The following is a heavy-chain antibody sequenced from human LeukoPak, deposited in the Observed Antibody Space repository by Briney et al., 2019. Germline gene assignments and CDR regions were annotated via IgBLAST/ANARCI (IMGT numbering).Heavy chain of an antibody. CDR2: MTSRDGTT. Sequence: GGSLRLSCAASGFTFNIEAMSWVRQTPGKGQEWVSSMTSRDGTTYYTDSVKGRFTISRDNSENTLYLQMNSLRAEDTAIYYCVRDRPNYYDSSGHYYRRDGDYWGQGTLVTVSS. D-gene: IGHD3-22*01. V-gene: IGHV3-23*01. CDR1: GFTFNIEA. J-gene: IGHJ4*01. CDR3: VRDRPNYYDSSGHYYRRDGDY.